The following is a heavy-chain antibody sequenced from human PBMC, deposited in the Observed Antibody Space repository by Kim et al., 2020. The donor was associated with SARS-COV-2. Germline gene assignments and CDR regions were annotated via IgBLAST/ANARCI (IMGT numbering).Heavy chain of an antibody. J-gene: IGHJ5*02. V-gene: IGHV3-11*06. D-gene: IGHD5-12*01. Sequence: KGRFTISRDNAKNSLYLQMNSLRAEDTAVYYCARWLGELYSGYDPNWFDPWGQGTLVTVSS. CDR3: ARWLGELYSGYDPNWFDP.